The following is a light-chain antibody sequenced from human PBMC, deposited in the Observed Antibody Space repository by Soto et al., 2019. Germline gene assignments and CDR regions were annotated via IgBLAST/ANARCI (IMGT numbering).Light chain of an antibody. CDR2: DDN. J-gene: IGLJ2*01. V-gene: IGLV3-21*02. CDR3: QVWDSSSNHWI. Sequence: SYELTQPPSVSVAPGQTARITCGGNNIGRKSVHWYQQKPGQAPVLVVYDDNDRPSGIPERFSGSNSGTTATLTISRVEAGDEADFYCQVWDSSSNHWIFGGGTKLTVL. CDR1: NIGRKS.